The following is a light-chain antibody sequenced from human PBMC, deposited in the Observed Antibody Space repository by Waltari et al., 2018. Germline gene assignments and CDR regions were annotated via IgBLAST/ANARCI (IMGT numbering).Light chain of an antibody. J-gene: IGLJ1*01. CDR3: CSYTSSDTYV. Sequence: YQQRPGKVPLLIIYDVVKRPSGVSNRFSGSMSGYTATLTISGLQAEDEADYYCCSYTSSDTYVFGSGTTVTVL. CDR2: DVV. V-gene: IGLV2-14*03.